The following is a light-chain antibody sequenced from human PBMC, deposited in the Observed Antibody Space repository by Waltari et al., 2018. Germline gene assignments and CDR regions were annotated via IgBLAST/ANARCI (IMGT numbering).Light chain of an antibody. CDR2: EVV. Sequence: QSALTQPASVSGSPGQSITISCIGTSNDVGRYDLVSWYQHPPGKAPKVLIYEVVKRPSGVSSRFSASKSGNTAYLTISGLQADDEADYHCCSYAGTTTYVFGGGTKVTVL. V-gene: IGLV2-23*02. J-gene: IGLJ1*01. CDR3: CSYAGTTTYV. CDR1: SNDVGRYDL.